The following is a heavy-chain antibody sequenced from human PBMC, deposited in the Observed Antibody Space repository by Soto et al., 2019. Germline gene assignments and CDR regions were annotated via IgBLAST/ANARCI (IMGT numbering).Heavy chain of an antibody. CDR2: INPNSGGT. CDR1: GYTFTGYY. D-gene: IGHD2-15*01. J-gene: IGHJ3*02. CDR3: ARSIPSPRGLGYCSGGSCYGAFDI. Sequence: ASVKVSCKASGYTFTGYYMHWVRQAPGQGLEWMGWINPNSGGTNYAQKFQGWVTMTSDTSISTAYMELSRLRSDDTAVYYCARSIPSPRGLGYCSGGSCYGAFDIWGQGTMVTVSS. V-gene: IGHV1-2*04.